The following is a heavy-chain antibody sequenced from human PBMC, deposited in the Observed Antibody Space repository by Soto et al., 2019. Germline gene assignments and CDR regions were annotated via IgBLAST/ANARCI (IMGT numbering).Heavy chain of an antibody. Sequence: GGSLRLSCVASEFTFNTYAMSWVRQAPGKGLEWVSLITYSGASTYYADSVKGRFTISRDNSKDTLYLQLNGLRDEDTAVYYCAKDHRQFMTSATADYWGQGTLVTVSS. J-gene: IGHJ4*02. CDR1: EFTFNTYA. CDR2: ITYSGAST. CDR3: AKDHRQFMTSATADY. D-gene: IGHD4-17*01. V-gene: IGHV3-23*01.